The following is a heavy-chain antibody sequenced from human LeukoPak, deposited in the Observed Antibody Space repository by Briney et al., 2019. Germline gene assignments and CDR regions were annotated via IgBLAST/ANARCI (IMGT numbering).Heavy chain of an antibody. CDR3: ATASTVTTERGSVVRAFDI. CDR2: MNPNSGNT. V-gene: IGHV1-8*01. Sequence: ASVKVSCKASGYTFTSYDINWVRQATGQGLEWMGWMNPNSGNTGYAQKFQGRVTMTRSTSISTAYVELSSLRSEDTAVYYCATASTVTTERGSVVRAFDIWGQGTMVTASS. J-gene: IGHJ3*02. D-gene: IGHD4-17*01. CDR1: GYTFTSYD.